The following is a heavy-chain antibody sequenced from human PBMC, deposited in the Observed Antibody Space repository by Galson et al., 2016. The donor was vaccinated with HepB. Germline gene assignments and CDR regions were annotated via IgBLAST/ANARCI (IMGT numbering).Heavy chain of an antibody. D-gene: IGHD2-2*01. J-gene: IGHJ4*02. CDR3: ARERGWRDCSINSCATPLGY. V-gene: IGHV4-4*02. CDR1: GGSLNSGNW. Sequence: SETLSLTCAVSGGSLNSGNWWSWVRQPPGKGLEWIGQIYHSGSTSYNPSLKSRVTMSVDKSNNRLSLKLSSVTAADTAVYYCARERGWRDCSINSCATPLGYWGQGALVTVSS. CDR2: IYHSGST.